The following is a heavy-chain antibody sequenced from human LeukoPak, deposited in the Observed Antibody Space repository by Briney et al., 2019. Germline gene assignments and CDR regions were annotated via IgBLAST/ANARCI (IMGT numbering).Heavy chain of an antibody. CDR2: ISGSGGST. CDR1: GFTFSSYA. J-gene: IGHJ3*02. Sequence: GGSLRLSCAASGFTFSSYAMSWVRQTPGKGLEWVSAISGSGGSTFYADSVKGRFTISRDNSKNTLYLQMNSLRAEDTAVYYCAKDRRDVYTADAFDIWGPGTMVTVSS. V-gene: IGHV3-23*01. CDR3: AKDRRDVYTADAFDI. D-gene: IGHD5-24*01.